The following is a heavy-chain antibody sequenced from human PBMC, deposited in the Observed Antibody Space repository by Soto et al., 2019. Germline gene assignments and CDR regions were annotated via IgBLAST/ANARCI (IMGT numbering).Heavy chain of an antibody. V-gene: IGHV3-30*18. D-gene: IGHD1-20*01. Sequence: QVQLMESGGGVVQTGRSLRLSCTASGFHFSSYGLHWVRQAPGKGLEWVTLISYDGSTKYYTDSVKGRFTISRDNSRNTLYLQMNSLRVEDTAVYYCAKGYTTKVTDWGQGTLVTVSS. CDR2: ISYDGSTK. CDR1: GFHFSSYG. CDR3: AKGYTTKVTD. J-gene: IGHJ4*02.